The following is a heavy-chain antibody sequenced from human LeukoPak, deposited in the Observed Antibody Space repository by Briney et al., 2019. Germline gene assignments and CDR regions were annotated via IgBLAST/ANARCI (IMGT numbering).Heavy chain of an antibody. J-gene: IGHJ4*02. V-gene: IGHV3-30*18. D-gene: IGHD3-9*01. Sequence: GGSLRLSCAASGFTFSSYGMHWVRQAPGKGLEWVAVISYGGSNKYYADSVKGRFTISRDNSKNTPYLQMNSLRAEDTAVYYCAKDLARLRYFDWLLLDYWGQGTLVTVSS. CDR2: ISYGGSNK. CDR3: AKDLARLRYFDWLLLDY. CDR1: GFTFSSYG.